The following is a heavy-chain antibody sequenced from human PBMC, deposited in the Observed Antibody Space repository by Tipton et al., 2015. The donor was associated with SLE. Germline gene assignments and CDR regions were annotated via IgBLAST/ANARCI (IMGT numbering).Heavy chain of an antibody. J-gene: IGHJ4*02. CDR2: MLYSGAT. Sequence: TLSLTCDVYGGSISGFSWGWIRQPPGQALEWIGEMLYSGATNYKSSLESRVTISVDTSKRDPTLRLRSVAAADTAIYFCAKKKLWNAYSVWGQGTLVTVSS. V-gene: IGHV4-34*12. CDR1: GGSISGFS. D-gene: IGHD3-3*01. CDR3: AKKKLWNAYSV.